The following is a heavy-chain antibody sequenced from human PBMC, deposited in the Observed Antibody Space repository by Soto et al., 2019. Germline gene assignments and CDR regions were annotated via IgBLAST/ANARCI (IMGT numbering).Heavy chain of an antibody. J-gene: IGHJ4*02. CDR3: AREGIAVAGTDEYYFDY. CDR1: GFTVSSNY. D-gene: IGHD6-19*01. V-gene: IGHV3-53*01. Sequence: GGSLRLSCAASGFTVSSNYMSWVRQAPGKGLEWVSVIYSGGSTYYADSVKGRFTISRDNSKNTLYLQMNSLRAEDTAVYYCAREGIAVAGTDEYYFDYWGQGTLVTVSS. CDR2: IYSGGST.